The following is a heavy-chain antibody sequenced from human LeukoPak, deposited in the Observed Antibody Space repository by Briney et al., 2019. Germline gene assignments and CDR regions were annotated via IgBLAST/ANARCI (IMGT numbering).Heavy chain of an antibody. CDR3: ARGYSGYDRYFDY. J-gene: IGHJ4*02. Sequence: SETLSLTCTVSGGSISSYYWSWIRQPPGKGLEWVGYIYYSGSTNYNPSLKSRVTISVDTSKNQFSLKLSSVTAADTAVYYCARGYSGYDRYFDYWGQGTLVTVSS. CDR1: GGSISSYY. D-gene: IGHD5-12*01. V-gene: IGHV4-59*08. CDR2: IYYSGST.